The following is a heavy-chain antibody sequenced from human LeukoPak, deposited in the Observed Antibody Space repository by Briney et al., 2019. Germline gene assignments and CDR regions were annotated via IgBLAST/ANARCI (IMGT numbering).Heavy chain of an antibody. CDR3: AKPRGLYGDCGPFGY. J-gene: IGHJ4*02. CDR2: IYSGGST. Sequence: GGSLRLSCAASGFTVSSNYMSWVRQAPGKGLEWVSVIYSGGSTYYADSVKGRFTISRDNSKNTLYLQMNSLRAEDTAVYYCAKPRGLYGDCGPFGYWGQGTLVTVSS. CDR1: GFTVSSNY. D-gene: IGHD4-17*01. V-gene: IGHV3-66*04.